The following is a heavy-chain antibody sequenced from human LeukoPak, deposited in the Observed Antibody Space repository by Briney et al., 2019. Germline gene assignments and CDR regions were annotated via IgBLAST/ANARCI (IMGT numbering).Heavy chain of an antibody. V-gene: IGHV3-15*01. CDR3: TTGASKYSSGKDY. CDR2: IKSHIDGGTT. CDR1: GFSFVKAW. Sequence: PGGSLRLSCAASGFSFVKAWMSWVRQAPGKGPEWIGRIKSHIDGGTTDYAAPEKGRFTISRDDSKNTLYLQMNSLKTEDTAVYYCTTGASKYSSGKDYWGQGTLVTVSS. J-gene: IGHJ4*02. D-gene: IGHD6-19*01.